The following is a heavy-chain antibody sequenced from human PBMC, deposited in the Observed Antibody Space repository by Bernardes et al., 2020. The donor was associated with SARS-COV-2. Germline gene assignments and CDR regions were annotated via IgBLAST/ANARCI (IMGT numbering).Heavy chain of an antibody. CDR2: IYHTGTT. D-gene: IGHD1-26*01. J-gene: IGHJ4*02. CDR1: GDSVSSSTW. V-gene: IGHV4-4*02. Sequence: SEALSLTCAVSGDSVSSSTWWICVRQSPGVGLEYTGEIYHTGTTKYMSSFKSRVTLSVDKPNNQFSLTLTSVTAADTAVYYCGGGTHYKFDYWCQGIRVTVPS. CDR3: GGGTHYKFDY.